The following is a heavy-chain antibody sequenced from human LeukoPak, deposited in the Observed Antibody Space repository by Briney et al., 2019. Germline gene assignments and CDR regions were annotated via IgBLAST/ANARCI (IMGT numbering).Heavy chain of an antibody. J-gene: IGHJ4*02. D-gene: IGHD4-17*01. Sequence: PGGSRRLSCVGSGFTFSPTYMSWIRQGPGKGLEWVATIWPDGSEKKYVDSVRDRFTISRDNARNTLYLQMNGLSAEDTAVYFCAKLLGIVTTLDYWGQGVLVTVSS. CDR3: AKLLGIVTTLDY. CDR2: IWPDGSEK. V-gene: IGHV3-7*01. CDR1: GFTFSPTY.